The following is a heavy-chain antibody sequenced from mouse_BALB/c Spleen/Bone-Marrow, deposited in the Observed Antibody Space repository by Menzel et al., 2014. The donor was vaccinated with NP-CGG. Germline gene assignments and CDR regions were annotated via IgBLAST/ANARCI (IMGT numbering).Heavy chain of an antibody. V-gene: IGHV5-17*02. D-gene: IGHD1-1*01. CDR2: ISSGSSTI. Sequence: EVKLVDSGGGLVQPGGSRKLSCAASGFTFSSFGMHWVRQAPEKGLEWVAYISSGSSTIYYADTVKGRFTISRDNPKNTLFLQMTSLRSEDTAMYYCARSGIGYYYGSNSYAMDYWGQGTSVTVSS. CDR1: GFTFSSFG. J-gene: IGHJ4*01. CDR3: ARSGIGYYYGSNSYAMDY.